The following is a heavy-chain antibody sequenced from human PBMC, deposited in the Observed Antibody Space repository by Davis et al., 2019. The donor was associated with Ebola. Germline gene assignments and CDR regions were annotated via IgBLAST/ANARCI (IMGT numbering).Heavy chain of an antibody. J-gene: IGHJ4*02. D-gene: IGHD2-2*01. CDR3: TTPLGYCSSTSCPGGY. Sequence: GESLKISCAASGFTFSSYAMHWVRQASGKGLEWVGRIRSKANSYATAYAASVKGRFTISRDDSKNTAYLQMNSLKTEDTAVYYCTTPLGYCSSTSCPGGYWGQGTLVTVSS. CDR2: IRSKANSYAT. CDR1: GFTFSSYA. V-gene: IGHV3-73*01.